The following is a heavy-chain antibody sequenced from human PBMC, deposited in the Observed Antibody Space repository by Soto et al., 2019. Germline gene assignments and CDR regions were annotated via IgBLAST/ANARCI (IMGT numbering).Heavy chain of an antibody. CDR1: GDSISNFHW. CDR3: ARDGGEGLQSGGGWFDP. J-gene: IGHJ5*02. D-gene: IGHD1-26*01. CDR2: IFHSGST. V-gene: IGHV4-4*02. Sequence: VQLHESGPGLVKASGTLSLTCAVSGDSISNFHWWTWLRQPPGRGLEWIGEIFHSGSTTYNPSLKGRVTISADKSTSQCSLNLNSVTAADTAVYYCARDGGEGLQSGGGWFDPWGPGILVIVSS.